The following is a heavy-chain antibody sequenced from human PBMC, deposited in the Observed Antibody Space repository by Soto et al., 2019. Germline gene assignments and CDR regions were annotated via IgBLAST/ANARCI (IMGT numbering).Heavy chain of an antibody. CDR3: ARGEAIAARGSVFDI. V-gene: IGHV1-18*04. CDR2: ISAYNGNT. Sequence: ASVKVSCKASGYTFTSYGISWVRQAPGQGLEWMGWISAYNGNTNDAQKLQGRVTMTTDTSTSTAYMELRSLRSDDTAVYYCARGEAIAARGSVFDIWGQGTMVTVSS. D-gene: IGHD6-6*01. J-gene: IGHJ3*02. CDR1: GYTFTSYG.